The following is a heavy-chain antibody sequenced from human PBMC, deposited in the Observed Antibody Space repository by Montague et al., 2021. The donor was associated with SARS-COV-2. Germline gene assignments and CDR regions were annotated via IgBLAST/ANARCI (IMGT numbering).Heavy chain of an antibody. V-gene: IGHV4-39*01. CDR3: ARREYSYGWGD. CDR1: GGPISGSSDY. Sequence: SETRSLTCTVTGGPISGSSDYWGWIRQSPGKGLEWIASVDYSGNTYYSPSLKSRLTISVDTSKNQFSLKLNSVTAADTALYYRARREYSYGWGDWGQGTPVTVSS. J-gene: IGHJ4*02. D-gene: IGHD5-18*01. CDR2: VDYSGNT.